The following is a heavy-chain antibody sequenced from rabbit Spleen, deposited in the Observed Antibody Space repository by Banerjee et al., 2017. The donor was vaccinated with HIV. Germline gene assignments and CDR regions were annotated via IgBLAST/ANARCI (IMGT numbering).Heavy chain of an antibody. CDR3: ARDTGSSFSSYGMDL. Sequence: QSLEESGGDLVKPGASLTLTCNASGFDFSSSDYICWVRQAPGKGLEWISCIVGSSGFTYFATWAKGRFTCSKTSSTTVTLQMTRLTAADTATYFCARDTGSSFSSYGMDLWGPGTLVTVS. J-gene: IGHJ6*01. V-gene: IGHV1S40*01. CDR1: GFDFSSSDY. CDR2: IVGSSGFT. D-gene: IGHD8-1*01.